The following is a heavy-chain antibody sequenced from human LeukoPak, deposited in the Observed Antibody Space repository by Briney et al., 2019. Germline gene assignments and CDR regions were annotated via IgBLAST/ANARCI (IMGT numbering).Heavy chain of an antibody. J-gene: IGHJ4*02. D-gene: IGHD6-13*01. Sequence: GGSLRLSCAASGFTFSNYALHWVRQAPGKGLEWVAVISYDGSNKYYADSVKGRFTISRDNSKNTLYLQMNSLRAEDTAVYYCARELIYREPIAAEIMYWGQGTLVTVSS. CDR2: ISYDGSNK. CDR1: GFTFSNYA. CDR3: ARELIYREPIAAEIMY. V-gene: IGHV3-30-3*01.